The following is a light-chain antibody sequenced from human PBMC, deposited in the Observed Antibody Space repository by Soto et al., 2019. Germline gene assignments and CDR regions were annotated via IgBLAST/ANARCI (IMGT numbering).Light chain of an antibody. CDR1: QSVSSN. V-gene: IGKV3-15*01. Sequence: EIVMTQSPATLSVSQGERATLSCRASQSVSSNLAWYQQKPGQAPRLLIYGASTRATGIPARFSGSGSETEFTLTINSLQSEDFAVYYCQQYNNWPHTFGQGTKVDIK. CDR2: GAS. J-gene: IGKJ2*01. CDR3: QQYNNWPHT.